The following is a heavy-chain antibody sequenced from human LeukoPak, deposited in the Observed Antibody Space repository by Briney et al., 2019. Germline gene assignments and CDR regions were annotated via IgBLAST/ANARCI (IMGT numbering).Heavy chain of an antibody. J-gene: IGHJ4*02. D-gene: IGHD5-12*01. CDR2: IIGSSGDT. Sequence: GGSLRLSCAASGFTVSSNYMSWVRQAPGKGLEWVSLIIGSSGDTLYADSVKGRFTISRDISKNRLYLQMNSLRAEDTALYYCAKGAYDYIEMGYFDDWGQGTLVTVSS. V-gene: IGHV3-23*01. CDR1: GFTVSSNY. CDR3: AKGAYDYIEMGYFDD.